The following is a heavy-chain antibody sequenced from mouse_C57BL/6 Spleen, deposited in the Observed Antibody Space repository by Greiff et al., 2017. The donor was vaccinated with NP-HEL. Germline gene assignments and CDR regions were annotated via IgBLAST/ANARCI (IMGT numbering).Heavy chain of an antibody. Sequence: QVQLQQPGAELVKPGASVKLSCKASGYTFTSYWMQWVKQRPGQGLEWIGEIDPSDSYTNYNQQFKGKATLTVDTSSSTAYMQLSSLTSEDSAVYYCARGDSNYLDYWGQGTTLTVSS. D-gene: IGHD2-5*01. CDR3: ARGDSNYLDY. V-gene: IGHV1-50*01. J-gene: IGHJ2*01. CDR1: GYTFTSYW. CDR2: IDPSDSYT.